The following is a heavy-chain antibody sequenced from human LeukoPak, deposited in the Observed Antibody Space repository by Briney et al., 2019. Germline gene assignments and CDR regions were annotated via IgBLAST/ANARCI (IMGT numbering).Heavy chain of an antibody. CDR3: ARERRSGSYYYFDY. Sequence: SETLSLTCSVSGDSISSYYWSWIRQPPGKGLEWIGYVYYSGSTNYNPSLKSRVTISVDTSQNQFSLKLSSVTAADTAVYYCARERRSGSYYYFDYWGQGTLVTVSS. CDR1: GDSISSYY. CDR2: VYYSGST. D-gene: IGHD1-26*01. J-gene: IGHJ4*02. V-gene: IGHV4-59*01.